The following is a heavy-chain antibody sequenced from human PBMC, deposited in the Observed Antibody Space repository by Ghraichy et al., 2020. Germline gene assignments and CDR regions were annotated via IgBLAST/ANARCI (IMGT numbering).Heavy chain of an antibody. Sequence: GGSLRLSCAASGFSLSSYSMNWVRQAPGKGLEWVSSISSSSSYIHYADSVKGRFTISRDNAKNSLYLQMNSLRAEDTAVYYCTRLPEDIAVAGNFDYWGQGTLVTVSS. V-gene: IGHV3-21*01. J-gene: IGHJ4*02. D-gene: IGHD6-19*01. CDR1: GFSLSSYS. CDR3: TRLPEDIAVAGNFDY. CDR2: ISSSSSYI.